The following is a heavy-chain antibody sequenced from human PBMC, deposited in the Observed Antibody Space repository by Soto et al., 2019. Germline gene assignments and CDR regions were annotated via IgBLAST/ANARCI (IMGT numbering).Heavy chain of an antibody. CDR3: ARGIPYDFWSGYYISAWFDP. CDR2: INHSGST. V-gene: IGHV4-34*01. D-gene: IGHD3-3*01. J-gene: IGHJ5*02. Sequence: PSETLSLTCAVYGGSSSGYYWSWIRQPPGKGLEWIGEINHSGSTNYNPSLKSRVTISVDTSKNQFSLKLSSVTAADTAVYYCARGIPYDFWSGYYISAWFDPWGQGTLVTVSS. CDR1: GGSSSGYY.